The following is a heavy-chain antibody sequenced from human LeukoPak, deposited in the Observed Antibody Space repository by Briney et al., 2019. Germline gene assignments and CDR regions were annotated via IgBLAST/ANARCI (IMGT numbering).Heavy chain of an antibody. CDR1: GLTFSSYG. CDR2: ISYDGSNK. J-gene: IGHJ6*03. V-gene: IGHV3-30*03. CDR3: ARAVSSSSYYYYYMDV. Sequence: GRSLRLSCAASGLTFSSYGMHWVRQAPGKGLEWVAVISYDGSNKYYADSVKGRFTISRDNSKNTLYLQMNSLRAEDTAVYYCARAVSSSSYYYYYMDVWGKGTTVTVSS. D-gene: IGHD6-6*01.